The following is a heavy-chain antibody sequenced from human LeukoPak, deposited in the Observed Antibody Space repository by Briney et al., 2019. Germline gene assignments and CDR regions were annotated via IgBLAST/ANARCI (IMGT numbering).Heavy chain of an antibody. V-gene: IGHV4-39*07. CDR1: GGSISSSSYY. CDR2: IYYSGST. J-gene: IGHJ3*02. CDR3: ARGNYYDSSGYRSPAFDI. D-gene: IGHD3-22*01. Sequence: SETLSLTCTVSGGSISSSSYYWGWIRQPPGKGLEWIGSIYYSGSTYYNPPLKSRVTISVGTSKNQFSLRLSSVTAADTAVYYCARGNYYDSSGYRSPAFDIWGQGTMVTVSS.